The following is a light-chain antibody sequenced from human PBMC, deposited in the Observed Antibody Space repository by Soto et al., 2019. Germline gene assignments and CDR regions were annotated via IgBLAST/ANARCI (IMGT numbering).Light chain of an antibody. Sequence: EIVLTQSPGTLSLSPGERATLSCRASQSVSSSYLAWYQQKPGQAPRLLIHDASSRATGIPDRFSGSGSGTDLTLTISRLEPEDFGVYYCQQYGSSPRTFGQGTNVEIK. CDR1: QSVSSSY. J-gene: IGKJ1*01. CDR2: DAS. V-gene: IGKV3-20*01. CDR3: QQYGSSPRT.